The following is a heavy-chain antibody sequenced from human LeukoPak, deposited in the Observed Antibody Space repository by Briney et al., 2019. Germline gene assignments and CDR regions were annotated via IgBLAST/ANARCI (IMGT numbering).Heavy chain of an antibody. V-gene: IGHV3-23*01. J-gene: IGHJ4*02. CDR1: GFTFSNCA. CDR2: ISASGGTT. CDR3: ASGLELDY. Sequence: GGSLRLSCAASGFTFSNCAMNWVRQAPGKGLEWVSGISASGGTTYSADSVRGRFTISRDNSKNTLYLQMNSLRAEDTAVYYCASGLELDYWGQGTLVTVSS. D-gene: IGHD6-25*01.